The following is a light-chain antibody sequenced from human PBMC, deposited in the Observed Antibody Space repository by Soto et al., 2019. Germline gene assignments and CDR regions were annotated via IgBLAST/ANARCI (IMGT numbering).Light chain of an antibody. CDR3: QQRSNLLT. V-gene: IGKV3-11*01. Sequence: EIVLTQSPATLSLSPGERATLSCRASQSVSSYLAWYQQKPGQAPRLLIYDASNRANGIPTRFSGSGSGTDFTITISSLAPDDFAVYYCQQRSNLLTFGGGTKVEIK. CDR2: DAS. CDR1: QSVSSY. J-gene: IGKJ4*01.